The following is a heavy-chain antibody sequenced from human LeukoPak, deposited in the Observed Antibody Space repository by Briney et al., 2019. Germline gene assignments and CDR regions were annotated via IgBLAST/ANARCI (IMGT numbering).Heavy chain of an antibody. CDR1: GGSFSGYY. D-gene: IGHD3-10*01. J-gene: IGHJ4*02. CDR2: TYHSGST. V-gene: IGHV4-34*01. Sequence: SETLSLTCAVYGGSFSGYYWSWIRQPPGKGLEWIGYTYHSGSTYYNPSLKSRVTISVDRSKNQFSLKLSSVTAADTAVYYCASSSITMVRGVDYWGQGTLVTVSS. CDR3: ASSSITMVRGVDY.